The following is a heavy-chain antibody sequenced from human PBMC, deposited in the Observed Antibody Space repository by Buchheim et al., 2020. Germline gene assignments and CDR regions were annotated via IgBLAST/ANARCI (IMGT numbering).Heavy chain of an antibody. V-gene: IGHV4-28*03. CDR3: AREGEATFNRDGYYYGLDV. Sequence: QVQLQESGPGLVKPSDTLSLTCAVSGYSISSSNWWGWIRQPPGKGLEWIGYIYYSGSTYYNPSLKSRVTMSVDTSKNQFSLKLHSVTAADTAVYYCAREGEATFNRDGYYYGLDVWGQGTT. D-gene: IGHD5-24*01. J-gene: IGHJ6*02. CDR1: GYSISSSNW. CDR2: IYYSGST.